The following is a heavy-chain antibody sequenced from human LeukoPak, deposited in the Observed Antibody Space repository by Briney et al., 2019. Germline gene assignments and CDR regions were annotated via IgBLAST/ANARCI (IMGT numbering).Heavy chain of an antibody. CDR3: ARRTYSTDQYYFDY. J-gene: IGHJ4*02. D-gene: IGHD6-13*01. CDR2: ISHSGGST. CDR1: GFTFSNYV. Sequence: GGSLRLSCAASGFTFSNYVMSWVRQPPGKGLEWVSVISHSGGSTYYADSVKGRFTISRDNSKNTLYLQMSSLRADDTAVYYCARRTYSTDQYYFDYWGQGTLVTVSS. V-gene: IGHV3-23*01.